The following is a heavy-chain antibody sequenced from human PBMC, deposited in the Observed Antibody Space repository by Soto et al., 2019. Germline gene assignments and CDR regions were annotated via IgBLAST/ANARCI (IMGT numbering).Heavy chain of an antibody. CDR3: ARVKRGVRGVTAFVY. Sequence: SETLSLTCTVSGGSISSSSYYWGWIRQPPGKGLEWIGSIYYSGSTYYNPSLKSRVTISVDTSKNHFSLKLSSVTAADTAVYYCARVKRGVRGVTAFVYWGQGTLVTVSS. CDR1: GGSISSSSYY. D-gene: IGHD3-10*01. J-gene: IGHJ4*02. V-gene: IGHV4-39*07. CDR2: IYYSGST.